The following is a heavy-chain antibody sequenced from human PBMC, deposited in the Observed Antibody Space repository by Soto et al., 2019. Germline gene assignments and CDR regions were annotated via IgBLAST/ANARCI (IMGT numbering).Heavy chain of an antibody. CDR3: ATIPVSGSFLFDP. D-gene: IGHD3-10*01. Sequence: SETLSLTCTVSGGSISSYYWSWIRQPPGKGLEWIGYIYYSGSTNYNPSLKSRVTISVDTSKNQFSLKLSSVTAADTAVYYCATIPVSGSFLFDPWGQGTLVTVSS. J-gene: IGHJ5*02. CDR2: IYYSGST. V-gene: IGHV4-59*01. CDR1: GGSISSYY.